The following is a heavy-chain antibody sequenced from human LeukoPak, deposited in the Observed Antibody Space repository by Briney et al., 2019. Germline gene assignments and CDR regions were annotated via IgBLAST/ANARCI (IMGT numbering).Heavy chain of an antibody. CDR1: GGSINSHY. CDR3: ASRPADTTWYGVFDY. Sequence: SETLSLTRSVSGGSINSHYWSCIRQPPGKRLEWIGYIFNTGNTNYNTSLASRVTMSVDTSRAQFFLRLSPVTAADTAIYYCASRPADTTWYGVFDYWSQGTLVTVSS. V-gene: IGHV4-59*11. CDR2: IFNTGNT. J-gene: IGHJ4*02. D-gene: IGHD3-10*01.